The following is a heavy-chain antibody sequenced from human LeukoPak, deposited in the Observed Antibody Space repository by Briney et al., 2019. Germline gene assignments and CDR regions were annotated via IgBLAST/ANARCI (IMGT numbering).Heavy chain of an antibody. D-gene: IGHD2-2*02. V-gene: IGHV3-11*03. CDR3: ARYWYCSSSICYTDRNWFDP. CDR2: ISNTSSYT. Sequence: GGSLRLSCAASGFTFSDYYMSWIRQAPGKGLEWVSYISNTSSYTDYADSVRGRFTSSRDNAKNLLYLQVNSLRPEDTAVYYCARYWYCSSSICYTDRNWFDPWGQGTLVTVSP. CDR1: GFTFSDYY. J-gene: IGHJ5*02.